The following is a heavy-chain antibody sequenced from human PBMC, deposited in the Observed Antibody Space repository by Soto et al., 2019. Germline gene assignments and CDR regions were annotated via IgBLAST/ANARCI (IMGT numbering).Heavy chain of an antibody. CDR2: ISYDGGNK. D-gene: IGHD5-12*01. J-gene: IGHJ6*02. CDR1: GFTFSSYA. CDR3: ANDRAMATIKRYYGMDV. V-gene: IGHV3-30-3*02. Sequence: PGGSLRLSCAASGFTFSSYAMHWVRQAPGKGLEWVAVISYDGGNKYYADSVKGRFTISRDNSKNTLYLQMNSLRAEDTAVYFCANDRAMATIKRYYGMDVWGQGTTVTVSS.